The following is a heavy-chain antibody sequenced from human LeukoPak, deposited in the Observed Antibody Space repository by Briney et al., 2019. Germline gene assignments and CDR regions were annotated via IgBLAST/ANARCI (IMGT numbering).Heavy chain of an antibody. V-gene: IGHV3-48*04. CDR1: GSTFSSYN. Sequence: QPGGSLRLSCAASGSTFSSYNINWVRQAPGKGLEWVSYISSGSGTIYYADSVKGRFTIPRDNAKNSLYLQMNSLRAEDTAVYYCARDLGKGFGVVIQYYFDYWGQGTLVTVSS. CDR3: ARDLGKGFGVVIQYYFDY. D-gene: IGHD3-3*01. CDR2: ISSGSGTI. J-gene: IGHJ4*02.